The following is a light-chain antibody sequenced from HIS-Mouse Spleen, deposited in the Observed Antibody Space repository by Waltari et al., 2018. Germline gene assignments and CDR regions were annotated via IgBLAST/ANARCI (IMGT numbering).Light chain of an antibody. J-gene: IGLJ3*02. V-gene: IGLV2-14*01. CDR1: SRYVGGYNY. Sequence: QSALTQPASVSGSPGQSITISCTGTSRYVGGYNYVSWYQPHPGKAPKLMIYEVSNRPSGVSNRFSGSKSGNTASLTISGLQAEDEADYYCSSYTSSSTWVFGGGTKLTVL. CDR2: EVS. CDR3: SSYTSSSTWV.